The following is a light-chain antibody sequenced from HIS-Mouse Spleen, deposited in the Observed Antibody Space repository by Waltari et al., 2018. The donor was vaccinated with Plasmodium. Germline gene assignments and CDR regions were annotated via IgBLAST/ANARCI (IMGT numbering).Light chain of an antibody. CDR3: QAWDSSTEYV. Sequence: SYELTQPPSVSVSPGQTASITCSGDKLGDKYACWYQQKPGQSPVLVIYQDSKRPSGIPERISGSNSGNTDTVTIIGTQAMDEADYDCQAWDSSTEYVFETGTKVTVL. CDR2: QDS. CDR1: KLGDKY. J-gene: IGLJ1*01. V-gene: IGLV3-1*01.